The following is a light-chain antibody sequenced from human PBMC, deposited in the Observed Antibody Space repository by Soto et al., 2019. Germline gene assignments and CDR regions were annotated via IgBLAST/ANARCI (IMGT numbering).Light chain of an antibody. Sequence: QSALTQPASVSGSPGQSITISCTGTSSDVGGYNYVSWYQQYPGKAPKVMIYDVSNRPSGVSTSFSGSKSGNTASLTISGLQAEDEADYYCSSYTSSSTYVFGSGTKVTVL. CDR3: SSYTSSSTYV. V-gene: IGLV2-14*03. J-gene: IGLJ1*01. CDR1: SSDVGGYNY. CDR2: DVS.